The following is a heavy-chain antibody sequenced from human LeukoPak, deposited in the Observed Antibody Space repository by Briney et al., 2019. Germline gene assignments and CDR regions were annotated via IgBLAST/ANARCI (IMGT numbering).Heavy chain of an antibody. CDR1: GFTFSSYA. J-gene: IGHJ4*02. V-gene: IGHV3-23*01. CDR2: SASGGNT. Sequence: GGSLRLSCAASGFTFSSYAMSWVRQAPGKGLEWVSASASGGNTYYADSVKGRFTISRDNSKNTLYLQMNSLRAEDTAVYYCAGGYYDSFGGYWGQGTLVTVSS. D-gene: IGHD3-22*01. CDR3: AGGYYDSFGGY.